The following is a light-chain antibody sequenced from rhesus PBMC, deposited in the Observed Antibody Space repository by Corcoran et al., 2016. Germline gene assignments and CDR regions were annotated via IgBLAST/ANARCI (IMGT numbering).Light chain of an antibody. CDR3: QQHNSYPRT. CDR1: QGISNY. Sequence: DIQMTQSPSSLSASVGDTVTITCRASQGISNYLAWYQQKPGKAPKPLIYYASNLESGGPSRFSGSGSVTDFTLPISRLQPEDFATYYCQQHNSYPRTFGQGTKVEIK. J-gene: IGKJ1*01. CDR2: YAS. V-gene: IGKV1S14*01.